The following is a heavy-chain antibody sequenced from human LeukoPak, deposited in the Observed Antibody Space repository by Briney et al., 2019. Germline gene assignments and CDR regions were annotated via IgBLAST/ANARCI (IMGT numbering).Heavy chain of an antibody. CDR2: IKQDGSEK. Sequence: GGSLRLSCAASGFTVSSNYMSWVRQAPGKGLEWVANIKQDGSEKFYVDSVKGRFTISRDNVKKSLYLQMNSLRDEDTAVYYCAREVYWGQGTLATVSS. CDR3: AREVY. V-gene: IGHV3-7*01. D-gene: IGHD2-8*01. CDR1: GFTVSSNY. J-gene: IGHJ4*02.